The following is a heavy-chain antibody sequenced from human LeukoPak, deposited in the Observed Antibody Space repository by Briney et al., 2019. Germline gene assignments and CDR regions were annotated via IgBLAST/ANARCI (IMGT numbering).Heavy chain of an antibody. CDR2: ISAYNGNT. CDR3: ARDSCSSTSCYLVYYYMDV. CDR1: GYTFTSYG. Sequence: ASVKVSCKASGYTFTSYGISWVRQAPGQGLEWMGWISAYNGNTNYAQKLQGRVTMTTDKSTSTAYMELRSLRSDDTAVYYCARDSCSSTSCYLVYYYMDVWGKGTTVTVSS. J-gene: IGHJ6*03. D-gene: IGHD2-2*01. V-gene: IGHV1-18*01.